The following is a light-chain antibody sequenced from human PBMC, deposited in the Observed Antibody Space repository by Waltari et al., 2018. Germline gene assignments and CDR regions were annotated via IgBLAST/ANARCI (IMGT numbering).Light chain of an antibody. CDR3: QQYNSDSHS. CDR1: QSISTC. J-gene: IGKJ2*01. V-gene: IGKV1-5*03. Sequence: DIQMTQSPSSLSASLGDKFTITCRASQSISTCLACFQLKPGKAPKLLIYKASNLESGVPSRFSGSGSGTEFTLTISSLLPEDFATYYCQQYNSDSHSFGQGTRLEIK. CDR2: KAS.